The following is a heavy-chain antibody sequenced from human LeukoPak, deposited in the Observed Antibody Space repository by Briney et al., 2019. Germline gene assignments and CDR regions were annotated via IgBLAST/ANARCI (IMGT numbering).Heavy chain of an antibody. Sequence: SETLSLTCTVSGGSISSYYWGWIRQPPGKGLEWIGSIYYSGSTNYNPSLKSRVTISVDTSKNQFSLKLSSVTAADTAVYYCARSYYYDSSAFPFDYWGQGTLVTVSS. CDR2: IYYSGST. J-gene: IGHJ4*02. V-gene: IGHV4-59*08. D-gene: IGHD3-22*01. CDR3: ARSYYYDSSAFPFDY. CDR1: GGSISSYY.